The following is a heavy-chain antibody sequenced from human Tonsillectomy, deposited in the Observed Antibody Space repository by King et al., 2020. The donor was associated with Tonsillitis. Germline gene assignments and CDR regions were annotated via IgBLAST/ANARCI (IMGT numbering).Heavy chain of an antibody. CDR1: GGSISSYY. V-gene: IGHV4-59*01. J-gene: IGHJ4*02. CDR2: VYYSGST. CDR3: ASRDYFDSTVDS. Sequence: VQLQESGPGLVKPSETLSLTCTVSGGSISSYYWSWIRQPPGTGLEWIGYVYYSGSTNYNPSLKSRVTISVDTSKNQYSLKLRSVTAADTAVYYCASRDYFDSTVDSWGQGTLVTVSS. D-gene: IGHD3-22*01.